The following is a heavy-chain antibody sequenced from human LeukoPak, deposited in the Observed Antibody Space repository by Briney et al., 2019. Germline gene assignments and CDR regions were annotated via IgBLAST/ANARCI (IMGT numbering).Heavy chain of an antibody. CDR1: GGSIRSYY. Sequence: SETLSLTCTVSGGSIRSYYWSWIRQPPGKGLEWIGYIYYSGSTNYNPSLRNRVTISVDTSKNQFSLKLSSVTAADTAVYYCARGGGVGYYYYYMDVWGKGTTVTVSS. V-gene: IGHV4-59*01. CDR3: ARGGGVGYYYYYMDV. CDR2: IYYSGST. D-gene: IGHD1-26*01. J-gene: IGHJ6*03.